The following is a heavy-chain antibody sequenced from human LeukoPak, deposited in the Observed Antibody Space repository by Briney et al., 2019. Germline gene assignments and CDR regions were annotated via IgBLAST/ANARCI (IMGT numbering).Heavy chain of an antibody. V-gene: IGHV4-59*02. Sequence: RTSETLSLTCSVSGGSVSTYYWSWIRQPPRKGLEWIGFIHYSGTTKNNDSLKTRVTISIDTSKNQLSLRLTSVTAADTAVYYCARESEGDGQHNWFDPWGQGTLVTVSS. CDR3: ARESEGDGQHNWFDP. J-gene: IGHJ5*02. D-gene: IGHD2-8*01. CDR2: IHYSGTT. CDR1: GGSVSTYY.